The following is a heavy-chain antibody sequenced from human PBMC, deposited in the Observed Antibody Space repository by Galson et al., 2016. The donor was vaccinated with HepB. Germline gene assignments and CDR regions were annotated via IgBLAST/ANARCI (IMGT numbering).Heavy chain of an antibody. CDR3: AKHAWFGELRLDY. D-gene: IGHD3-10*01. Sequence: SLRLSCAASGFTFSNFAMGWVRQAPGKGLEWVSSISGGGGTTYYADSVKGRFTSSRDISRNTRYLQMNSLRAEEPAVYYCAKHAWFGELRLDYWGQGTLVTVSS. CDR1: GFTFSNFA. J-gene: IGHJ4*02. CDR2: ISGGGGTT. V-gene: IGHV3-23*01.